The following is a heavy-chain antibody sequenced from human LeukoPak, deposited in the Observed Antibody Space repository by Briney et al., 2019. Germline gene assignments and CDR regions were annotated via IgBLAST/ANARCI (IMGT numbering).Heavy chain of an antibody. CDR1: GGSISTYY. J-gene: IGHJ4*02. CDR2: IHYSGST. D-gene: IGHD6-13*01. V-gene: IGHV4-59*01. Sequence: SETLSPTCTVSGGSISTYYWNWIRQPPGKGLEWIGYIHYSGSTNYNPSLKGRVTISVDTSENQFSLKLNSVTAADTAVYYCARSGGYSSTWSLWGQGTLVTVSS. CDR3: ARSGGYSSTWSL.